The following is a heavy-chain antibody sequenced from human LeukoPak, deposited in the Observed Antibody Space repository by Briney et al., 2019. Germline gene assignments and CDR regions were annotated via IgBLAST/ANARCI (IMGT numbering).Heavy chain of an antibody. V-gene: IGHV3-11*01. Sequence: PGGSLRLSCAASGFTFSDYYMSWIRQAPGKGLEWVSYISSSGSTIYYADSVKGRFTISRDNAKNSLYLQMNSLRSEDTAVYYCASRLTGTTYSYYFDYWGQGTLVTVSS. D-gene: IGHD1-7*01. CDR2: ISSSGSTI. CDR1: GFTFSDYY. J-gene: IGHJ4*02. CDR3: ASRLTGTTYSYYFDY.